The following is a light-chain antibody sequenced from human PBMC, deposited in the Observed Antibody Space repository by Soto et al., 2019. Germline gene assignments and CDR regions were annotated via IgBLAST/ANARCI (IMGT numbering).Light chain of an antibody. Sequence: QPVLTQPPSVSAAPGQKVTISCSGSSSNIGSDFVSWYQQLPGTAPKLLIYEDNKRPSGIPDRFSGSKSGTSATLGITGLQTGDEADYYCGACDTSLSGGVFGGGTKVTVL. V-gene: IGLV1-51*02. CDR3: GACDTSLSGGV. CDR2: EDN. J-gene: IGLJ2*01. CDR1: SSNIGSDF.